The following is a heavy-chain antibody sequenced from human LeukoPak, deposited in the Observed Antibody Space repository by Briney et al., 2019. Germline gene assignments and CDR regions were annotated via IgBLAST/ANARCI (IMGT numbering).Heavy chain of an antibody. Sequence: PGGSLRLSCAASGFTFSSCAMSWVRQAPGRGLEWVSTISHTGGSTHYADSVKGRFTISRDNSKNTVYLQVNTVRADDTAVYYCAKANSGSYLGYFDSWGQGTLVTVSS. D-gene: IGHD1-26*01. CDR2: ISHTGGST. CDR1: GFTFSSCA. V-gene: IGHV3-23*01. CDR3: AKANSGSYLGYFDS. J-gene: IGHJ4*02.